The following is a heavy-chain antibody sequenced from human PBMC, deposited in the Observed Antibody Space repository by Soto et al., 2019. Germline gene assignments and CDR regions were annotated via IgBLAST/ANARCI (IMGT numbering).Heavy chain of an antibody. V-gene: IGHV3-23*01. CDR2: ISGSGGST. CDR3: AKSMVRGVYYFDY. CDR1: GFTFSSYA. D-gene: IGHD3-10*01. Sequence: GGSLRLSCAASGFTFSSYAMSWVRQAPGKGLEWVSAISGSGGSTYYADSVKGRFTVSRDNSKNTLYLQMNSLRAEDTAVYYCAKSMVRGVYYFDYWGQGTLVTVSS. J-gene: IGHJ4*02.